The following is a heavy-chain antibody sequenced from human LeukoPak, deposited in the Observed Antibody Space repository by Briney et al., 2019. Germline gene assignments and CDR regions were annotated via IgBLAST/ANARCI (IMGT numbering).Heavy chain of an antibody. CDR1: VFTLGPYA. CDR2: INADGGRT. V-gene: IGHV3-43*02. J-gene: IGHJ6*02. CDR3: GTWAFYHSLGV. D-gene: IGHD2/OR15-2a*01. Sequence: GGSLRLSCAASVFTLGPYAMHWVRQRPGKGLEWVAHINADGGRTFYADSVEGRFTISRDNSKDSLYLQMNSLTTDDTALYYCGTWAFYHSLGVWGQGTTVTVSS.